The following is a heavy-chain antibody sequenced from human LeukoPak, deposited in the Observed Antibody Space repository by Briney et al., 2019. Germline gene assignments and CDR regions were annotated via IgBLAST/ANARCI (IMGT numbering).Heavy chain of an antibody. J-gene: IGHJ1*01. Sequence: ASVKVSCKVSGYTLTELSMHWVRQAPGKGLEWMGGFDPEDGETIYAQKFQGRVTMTEDTSTDTAYTELSSLRSEDTAVYYCATVPRTAMAPPGEYFQHWGQGTLVTVSS. CDR2: FDPEDGET. CDR1: GYTLTELS. D-gene: IGHD5-18*01. CDR3: ATVPRTAMAPPGEYFQH. V-gene: IGHV1-24*01.